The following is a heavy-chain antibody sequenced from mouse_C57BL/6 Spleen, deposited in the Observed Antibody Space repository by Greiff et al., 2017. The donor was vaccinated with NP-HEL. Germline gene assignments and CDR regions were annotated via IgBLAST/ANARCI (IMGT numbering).Heavy chain of an antibody. CDR2: IDPETGGT. Sequence: VQLQQSGAELVRPGASVTLSCKASGYTFTDYEMHWVKQTPVHGLEWIGAIDPETGGTAYNQKFKGKAILTADKSSSTAYMELRSLTSEDSAVYYCTRRGGTGTMDYWGQGTTLTVSS. D-gene: IGHD4-1*01. CDR3: TRRGGTGTMDY. CDR1: GYTFTDYE. J-gene: IGHJ2*01. V-gene: IGHV1-15*01.